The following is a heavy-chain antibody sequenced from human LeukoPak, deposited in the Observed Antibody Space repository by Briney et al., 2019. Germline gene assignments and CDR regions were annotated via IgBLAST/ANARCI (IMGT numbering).Heavy chain of an antibody. CDR3: ARGPQLIPAAIQGWFDP. D-gene: IGHD2-2*01. J-gene: IGHJ5*02. CDR2: IYTSGST. V-gene: IGHV4-4*07. CDR1: GGSISSYY. Sequence: SETLSLTCTVSGGSISSYYWSWIRQPAGKGLEWIGRIYTSGSTNYNPSLKSRVTMSVDTSKNQFSLKLSSVTAADTAVYYCARGPQLIPAAIQGWFDPWGQGTLVTVSS.